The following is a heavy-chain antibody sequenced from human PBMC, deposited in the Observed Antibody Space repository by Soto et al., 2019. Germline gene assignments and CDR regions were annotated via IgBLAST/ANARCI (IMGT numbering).Heavy chain of an antibody. CDR1: GGSFSGYY. D-gene: IGHD3-16*02. CDR2: INHSGST. V-gene: IGHV4-34*01. Sequence: SETLSLTCAVYGGSFSGYYWSWIRQPPGKGLEWIGEINHSGSTNYNPSLKSRVTISVDTSKNQFSLKLSSVTAADTAVYYCARWSGLRLGELSPPYYYFAYWGQGTLVTVSS. J-gene: IGHJ4*02. CDR3: ARWSGLRLGELSPPYYYFAY.